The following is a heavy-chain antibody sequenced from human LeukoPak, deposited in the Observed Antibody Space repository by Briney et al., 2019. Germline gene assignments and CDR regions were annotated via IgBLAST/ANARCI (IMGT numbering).Heavy chain of an antibody. Sequence: ASVKVSCKASGYTFTSYYMHWVRQAPGQGLEWMGIINPGGGSTSYAQKFQGRVTMTRDMSTSTVYMELSSLRSEDTAVYYCARDQHYYDSSGYSLSLDYWGQGTLVTVSS. CDR1: GYTFTSYY. J-gene: IGHJ4*02. CDR3: ARDQHYYDSSGYSLSLDY. CDR2: INPGGGST. D-gene: IGHD3-22*01. V-gene: IGHV1-46*01.